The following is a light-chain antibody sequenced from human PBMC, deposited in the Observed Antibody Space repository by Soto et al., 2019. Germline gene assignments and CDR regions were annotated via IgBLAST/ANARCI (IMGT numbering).Light chain of an antibody. V-gene: IGKV1-6*01. Sequence: AIQMTQSPSSLSASAGDRVTISCRASQGIRNDLGWYQQKQGKAPRLLIYAASSLQSGVPSRFSGSGSGTDFTLTISSLQPEDFATYYCLQDYDYPLTFGGGTKVQIK. CDR1: QGIRND. CDR2: AAS. CDR3: LQDYDYPLT. J-gene: IGKJ4*01.